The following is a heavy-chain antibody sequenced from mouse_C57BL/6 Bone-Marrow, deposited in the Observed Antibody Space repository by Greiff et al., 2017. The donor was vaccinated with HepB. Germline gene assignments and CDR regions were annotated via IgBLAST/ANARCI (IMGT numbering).Heavy chain of an antibody. J-gene: IGHJ3*01. CDR2: IYPGDGDT. CDR3: ARGDYYGSSSSFAY. CDR1: GYAFSSSW. Sequence: QVQLQQSGPELVKPGASVKISCKASGYAFSSSWMNWVKQRPGKGLEWIGRIYPGDGDTNYNGKFKGKATLTADKSSSTAYMQLSSLTSEDSAVYFCARGDYYGSSSSFAYWGQGTLVTVSA. D-gene: IGHD1-1*01. V-gene: IGHV1-82*01.